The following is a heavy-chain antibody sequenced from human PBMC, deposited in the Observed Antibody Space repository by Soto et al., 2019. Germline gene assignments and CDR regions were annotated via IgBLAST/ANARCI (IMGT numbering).Heavy chain of an antibody. V-gene: IGHV4-38-2*01. Sequence: SETLSLTCAVSGYSIASGYYWAWIRRSPGKGLEWIGSIYHARSVYYNPSLNSRVAVSLDTSKNHFSLKLTSVTAADTAVYYCARTFDYYGMDVWGQGTTVTVSS. CDR3: ARTFDYYGMDV. J-gene: IGHJ6*02. CDR2: IYHARSV. CDR1: GYSIASGYY.